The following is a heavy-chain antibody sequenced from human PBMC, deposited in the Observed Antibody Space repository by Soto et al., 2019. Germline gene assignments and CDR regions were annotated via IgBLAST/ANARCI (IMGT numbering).Heavy chain of an antibody. Sequence: ASVKVSCKASGGTFSSYAISWVRQAPGQGLEWMGGIIPIFGTANYAQKFQGRVTITADESTSTAYMELSSLRSEDTAVYYCARDQVSGIAVAGWFDAWGQGTLVTVSS. D-gene: IGHD6-19*01. CDR1: GGTFSSYA. V-gene: IGHV1-69*13. CDR2: IIPIFGTA. J-gene: IGHJ5*02. CDR3: ARDQVSGIAVAGWFDA.